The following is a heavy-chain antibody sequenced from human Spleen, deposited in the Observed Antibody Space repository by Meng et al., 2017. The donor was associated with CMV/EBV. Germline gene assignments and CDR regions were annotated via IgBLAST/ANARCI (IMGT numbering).Heavy chain of an antibody. V-gene: IGHV4-39*07. J-gene: IGHJ4*02. CDR3: ARDGIAVAGTWSPTDY. D-gene: IGHD6-19*01. CDR2: VYYSGRP. CDR1: GGSISSSRYY. Sequence: SETLSLTCTVSGGSISSSRYYWGWVRQAPGKGLEWIGSVYYSGRPFYNPSLESRVTISVDTSKNQFSLKLSSVTAADTAVYYCARDGIAVAGTWSPTDYWGQGTLVTVSS.